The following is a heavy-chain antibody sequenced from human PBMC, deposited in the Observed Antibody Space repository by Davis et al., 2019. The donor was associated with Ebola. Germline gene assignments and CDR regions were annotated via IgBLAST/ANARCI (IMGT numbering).Heavy chain of an antibody. CDR3: ARNSLGCSGGSCYSLEYAFDI. D-gene: IGHD2-15*01. J-gene: IGHJ3*02. Sequence: PSETLSLTCSVSGGSISSNYWSWIRQPPGKGLEWIGYIYYTGSTNYNPSLKSRVTISVDTSKNQFSLKLSSVTAADTAVYYCARNSLGCSGGSCYSLEYAFDIWGQGTMVTVSS. CDR1: GGSISSNY. CDR2: IYYTGST. V-gene: IGHV4-59*01.